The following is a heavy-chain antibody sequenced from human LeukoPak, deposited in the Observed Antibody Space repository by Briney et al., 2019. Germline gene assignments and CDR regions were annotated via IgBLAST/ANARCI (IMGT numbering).Heavy chain of an antibody. V-gene: IGHV3-11*04. CDR1: GFNFDEYG. D-gene: IGHD4-17*01. Sequence: GGSLRLSCAASGFNFDEYGMTWVRQAPGKGLEWVSYISSSGSTIYYADSVRGRFTISRDNAKNSLYLQMNSLRAEDTAVYYCARDSPYDYGDYPAEMDYWGQGTLVTVSS. J-gene: IGHJ4*02. CDR2: ISSSGSTI. CDR3: ARDSPYDYGDYPAEMDY.